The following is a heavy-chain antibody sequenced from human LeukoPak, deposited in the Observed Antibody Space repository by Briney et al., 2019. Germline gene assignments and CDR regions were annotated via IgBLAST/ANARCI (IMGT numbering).Heavy chain of an antibody. V-gene: IGHV3-73*01. J-gene: IGHJ3*02. CDR3: ATSDAFDI. CDR1: GFTFSGSA. CDR2: VRSKANSYAT. Sequence: GGSLRLSCAASGFTFSGSAMHWVHQASGKGLEWVGRVRSKANSYATAYAASVKGRFTISRDDSKNTAYLQMNSLKTEDTAVYYCATSDAFDIWGQGTMVTVSS.